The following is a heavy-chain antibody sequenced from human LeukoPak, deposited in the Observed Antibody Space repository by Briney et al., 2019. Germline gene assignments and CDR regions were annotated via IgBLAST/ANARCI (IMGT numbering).Heavy chain of an antibody. V-gene: IGHV4-39*01. CDR1: GGSISSSSYH. D-gene: IGHD2-2*01. CDR2: IYYSGST. J-gene: IGHJ5*02. CDR3: ARHSWRYCSSTSCLNWFDP. Sequence: SETLSLTCTVSGGSISSSSYHWGWIRQPPGKGLEWIGSIYYSGSTYYNPSLKSRVTISVDTSKNQFSLKLSSVTAADTAVYYCARHSWRYCSSTSCLNWFDPWGQGTLVTVSS.